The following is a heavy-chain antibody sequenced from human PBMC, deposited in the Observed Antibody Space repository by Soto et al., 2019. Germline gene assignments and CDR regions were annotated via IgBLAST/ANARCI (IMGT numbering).Heavy chain of an antibody. Sequence: ASVKVSCKASGYTFTSYDINRVRQATGQGLEWMGWMNPNSGNTGYAQKFQGRVTMTRNTSISTAYMELSSLRSEDTAVYYCARASEYSSSWYGRLNYYYYYGMDVWGQGTTVTVSS. D-gene: IGHD6-13*01. CDR3: ARASEYSSSWYGRLNYYYYYGMDV. V-gene: IGHV1-8*01. CDR2: MNPNSGNT. CDR1: GYTFTSYD. J-gene: IGHJ6*02.